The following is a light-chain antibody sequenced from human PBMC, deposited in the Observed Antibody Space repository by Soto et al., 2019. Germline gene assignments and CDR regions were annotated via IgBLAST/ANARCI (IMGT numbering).Light chain of an antibody. CDR1: SSDVGGYNY. J-gene: IGLJ1*01. CDR3: GTWDSSLSAYV. V-gene: IGLV2-14*01. CDR2: EVS. Sequence: QSALTQPASVSGSPGQSITIACTGTSSDVGGYNYVSWYQQHPGKAPKVMIYEVSHRPSGVSDRFSGSKSGNTASLTISGLQAEDEADYYCGTWDSSLSAYVFGAGTKLTVL.